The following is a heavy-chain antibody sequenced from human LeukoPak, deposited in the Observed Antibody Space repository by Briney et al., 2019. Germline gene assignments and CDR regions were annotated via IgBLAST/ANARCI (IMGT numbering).Heavy chain of an antibody. J-gene: IGHJ4*02. V-gene: IGHV3-64*01. D-gene: IGHD3-10*01. CDR1: GFTFSSYA. CDR3: ARDADYYGSGSDLDY. Sequence: GGSLRLSCAASGFTFSSYAMHWVRQALGKGLEYVSAISSNGGSTYYANSVKGRFTISRDNSKNTLYLQMGSLRAEDMAVYYCARDADYYGSGSDLDYWGQGTLVTVSS. CDR2: ISSNGGST.